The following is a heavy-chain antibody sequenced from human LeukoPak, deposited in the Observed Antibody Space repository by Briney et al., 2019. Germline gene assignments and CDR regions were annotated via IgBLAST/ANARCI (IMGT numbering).Heavy chain of an antibody. CDR3: AGLSYCSGGSCSIWY. D-gene: IGHD2-15*01. V-gene: IGHV4-59*04. J-gene: IGHJ4*02. CDR1: GGSISSYY. CDR2: IYYSGST. Sequence: PSETLSLTCTVSGGSISSYYWSWIRQPPGKGLEWIGSIYYSGSTYYNPSLKSRVTISVDTSKNQFSLKLSSVTAADTAVYYCAGLSYCSGGSCSIWYWGQGTLVTVSS.